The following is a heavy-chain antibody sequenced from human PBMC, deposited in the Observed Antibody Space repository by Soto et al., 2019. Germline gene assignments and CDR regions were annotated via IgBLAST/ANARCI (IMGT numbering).Heavy chain of an antibody. V-gene: IGHV3-30*18. D-gene: IGHD3-22*01. J-gene: IGHJ5*02. CDR1: GFTFSSYG. CDR2: ISYDGSNK. Sequence: GGSLRLSCAASGFTFSSYGMHWVRQAPGKGLEWVAVISYDGSNKYYADSVKGRFTISRDNSKNTLYLQMNSLRAEDTAVYYCAKDRSITMIVGFDPWGQGTLVTVS. CDR3: AKDRSITMIVGFDP.